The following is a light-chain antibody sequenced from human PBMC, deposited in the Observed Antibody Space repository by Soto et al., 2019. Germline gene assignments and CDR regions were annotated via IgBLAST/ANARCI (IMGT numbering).Light chain of an antibody. J-gene: IGLJ1*01. Sequence: QSVLTQSPSASASLGASVKLTCTLSSGHSNYAIAWHQQQPEKGPRYLMKVNSDGSHRKGDGIPDRFSGSSSGAQRYLTISSLQSEDEADYYYQTWGTGIRVFGTGTKLTVL. CDR3: QTWGTGIRV. CDR1: SGHSNYA. CDR2: VNSDGSH. V-gene: IGLV4-69*01.